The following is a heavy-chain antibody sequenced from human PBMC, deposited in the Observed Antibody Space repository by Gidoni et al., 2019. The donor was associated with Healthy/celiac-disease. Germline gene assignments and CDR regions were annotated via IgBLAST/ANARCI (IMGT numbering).Heavy chain of an antibody. CDR1: GFTFSRYA. Sequence: QVQLVESGGGVVQPGRSLRLSCAASGFTFSRYAMHWVRQAPGQGLEWVAVISYDGSNKYYADSVKGRFTISRDNSKNTLYLQINSLRAEDTAVYYCARERWHCSGGSCYSYYFDYWGQGTLVTVSS. CDR3: ARERWHCSGGSCYSYYFDY. J-gene: IGHJ4*02. CDR2: ISYDGSNK. D-gene: IGHD2-15*01. V-gene: IGHV3-30-3*01.